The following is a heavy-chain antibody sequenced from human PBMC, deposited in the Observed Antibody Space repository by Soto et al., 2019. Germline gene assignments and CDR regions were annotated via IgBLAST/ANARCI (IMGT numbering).Heavy chain of an antibody. CDR3: ARAGVNYDYIWGSYLDNWFDP. J-gene: IGHJ5*02. D-gene: IGHD3-16*02. V-gene: IGHV4-59*01. CDR1: GGSISSYY. CDR2: IYYSGST. Sequence: SETLSLTCTVSGGSISSYYWSWIRQPPGKGLEWIEYIYYSGSTNYNPSLKSRVTISVDTSKNQFSLKLSFVTAADTAVYYCARAGVNYDYIWGSYLDNWFDPWGQGTLVTVSS.